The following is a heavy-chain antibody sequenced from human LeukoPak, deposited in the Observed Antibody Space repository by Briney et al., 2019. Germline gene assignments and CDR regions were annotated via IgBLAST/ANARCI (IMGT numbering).Heavy chain of an antibody. Sequence: KPSETLSLTCTVSGGSISSYYWSWIRQPAGKGLEWIGRIYTSGSTNYNPSLKSRVTMSVDTSKNQFSLKLSSVTAADTAVYYCARDRQSPPKIAIYSSSSSKWYFDYWGQGTLVTVSS. CDR1: GGSISSYY. J-gene: IGHJ4*02. V-gene: IGHV4-4*07. D-gene: IGHD6-6*01. CDR2: IYTSGST. CDR3: ARDRQSPPKIAIYSSSSSKWYFDY.